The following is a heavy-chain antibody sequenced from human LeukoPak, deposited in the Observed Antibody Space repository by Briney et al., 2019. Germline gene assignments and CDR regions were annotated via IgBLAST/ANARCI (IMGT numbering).Heavy chain of an antibody. J-gene: IGHJ4*02. V-gene: IGHV1-2*06. D-gene: IGHD6-13*01. CDR2: INPNSGGT. CDR1: GYTFTGYY. CDR3: ARVGYSSSWYFDY. Sequence: ASVKVSCKASGYTFTGYYMHWVRQAPGQGLEWMGRINPNSGGTNYAQKFQGRVTMTRDTSISTAYMELSRLRSGDTAVYYCARVGYSSSWYFDYWGQGTLVTVSS.